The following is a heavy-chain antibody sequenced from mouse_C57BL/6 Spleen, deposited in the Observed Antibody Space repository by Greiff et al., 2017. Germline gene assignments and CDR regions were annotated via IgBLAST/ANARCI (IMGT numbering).Heavy chain of an antibody. V-gene: IGHV1-81*01. CDR1: GYTFTSYG. D-gene: IGHD1-1*01. CDR2: IYPRSGNT. CDR3: ARALYYYGSSPYAMDY. J-gene: IGHJ4*01. Sequence: QVQLQQSGAELARPGASVKLSCKASGYTFTSYGISWVKQRPGQGLEWIGEIYPRSGNTYYNEKFKGKATLTADKSSSTAYMELRSLTSEDSAVDFCARALYYYGSSPYAMDYWGQGTSVTVSS.